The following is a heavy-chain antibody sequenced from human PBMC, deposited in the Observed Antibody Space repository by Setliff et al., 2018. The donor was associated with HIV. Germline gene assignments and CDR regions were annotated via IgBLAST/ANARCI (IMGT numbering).Heavy chain of an antibody. CDR3: ARARYIVIRGDAGMDV. D-gene: IGHD3-10*01. Sequence: SETLSLTCVVSGYSISSGYYWGWIRQPPGKGLEWIGEVNHSGSTSYNPSLKSRVTISADTSKNQFSLKLSSMTAADTAVYYCARARYIVIRGDAGMDVWGPGTTVTVSS. J-gene: IGHJ6*02. CDR2: VNHSGST. V-gene: IGHV4-38-2*01. CDR1: GYSISSGYY.